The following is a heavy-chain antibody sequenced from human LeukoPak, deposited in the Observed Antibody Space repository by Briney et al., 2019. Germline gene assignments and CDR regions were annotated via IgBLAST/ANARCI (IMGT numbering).Heavy chain of an antibody. Sequence: GAPVKVSCKASGYTFTSYGISWVRQAPGQGLEWMGWISAYNGNTNYAQKLQGRVTMTTDTSTSTAYMELRSLRSDDAAVYYCARDPYYDFWSGVYWFDPWGQGTLVTVSS. J-gene: IGHJ5*02. CDR3: ARDPYYDFWSGVYWFDP. CDR2: ISAYNGNT. D-gene: IGHD3-3*01. V-gene: IGHV1-18*01. CDR1: GYTFTSYG.